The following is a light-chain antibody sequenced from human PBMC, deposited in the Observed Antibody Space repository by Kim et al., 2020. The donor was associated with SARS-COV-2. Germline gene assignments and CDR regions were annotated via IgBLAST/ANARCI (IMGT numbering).Light chain of an antibody. J-gene: IGLJ2*01. CDR1: VLPKKY. CDR2: KDS. V-gene: IGLV3-27*01. CDR3: YSVADSIGV. Sequence: SYELTQPSSVSVSPGQTARISCSGDVLPKKYARWFQQKPGQAPVLVIYKDSERPSGIPERFSGSSSGTTVTLTISGAQVEDEADYYCYSVADSIGVFGEGTQLTVL.